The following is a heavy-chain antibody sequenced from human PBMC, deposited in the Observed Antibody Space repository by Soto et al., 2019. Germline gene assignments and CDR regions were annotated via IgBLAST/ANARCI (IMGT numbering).Heavy chain of an antibody. Sequence: GEALKISWQASGYSFIWSCVCWVFQRPGKGLESMGTIYPGDSGTRYNPSFQWQVTISADKSTSTAFLQRTILKASATATYFCARVLEASGTAFAHWGQGALVTVSS. V-gene: IGHV5-51*01. CDR2: IYPGDSGT. CDR3: ARVLEASGTAFAH. J-gene: IGHJ4*02. CDR1: GYSFIWSC. D-gene: IGHD1-1*01.